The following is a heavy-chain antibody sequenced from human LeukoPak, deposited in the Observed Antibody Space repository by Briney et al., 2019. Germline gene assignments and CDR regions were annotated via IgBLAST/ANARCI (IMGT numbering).Heavy chain of an antibody. CDR3: ARAASAPPTAQRNRRVSSIPSKRDAFDI. V-gene: IGHV4-61*01. J-gene: IGHJ3*02. CDR1: GGSVSSGSYY. CDR2: IYYSGST. D-gene: IGHD2-21*01. Sequence: PSETLSLTCTVSGGSVSSGSYYWSWIRQPPGKGLEWIGYIYYSGSTNYNPSLKSRVTISVDTSKNQFSLKLSSVTAADTAVYYCARAASAPPTAQRNRRVSSIPSKRDAFDIWGQGTMVTVSS.